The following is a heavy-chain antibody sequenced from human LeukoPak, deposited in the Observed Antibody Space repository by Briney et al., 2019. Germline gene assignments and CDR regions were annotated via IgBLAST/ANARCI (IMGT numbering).Heavy chain of an antibody. Sequence: PSETLSLTCTVSGGFISSYYWSWIRQPPGKGLEWIGYIYYSGSTNYNPSLKSRVTISVDTSKNQFSLKLSSVTAADTAVYYCARDYYYDSSGYYHAFDIWGQGTMVTVSS. CDR3: ARDYYYDSSGYYHAFDI. V-gene: IGHV4-59*12. CDR1: GGFISSYY. CDR2: IYYSGST. D-gene: IGHD3-22*01. J-gene: IGHJ3*02.